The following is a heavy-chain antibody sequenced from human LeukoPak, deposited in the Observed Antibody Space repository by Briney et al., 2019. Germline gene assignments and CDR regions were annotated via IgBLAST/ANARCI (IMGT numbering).Heavy chain of an antibody. J-gene: IGHJ4*02. D-gene: IGHD5-18*01. CDR2: ISSGDNTI. V-gene: IGHV3-48*03. CDR3: AKSHGYSGCIDY. CDR1: GFTFSSYE. Sequence: GGSLRLSCAASGFTFSSYEMNWVRQAPGKGLEGVSYISSGDNTIYYADSVKGRFTISRDNAKNSLYLQMNSLRAEDTAVYYCAKSHGYSGCIDYWGQGTLVTVSS.